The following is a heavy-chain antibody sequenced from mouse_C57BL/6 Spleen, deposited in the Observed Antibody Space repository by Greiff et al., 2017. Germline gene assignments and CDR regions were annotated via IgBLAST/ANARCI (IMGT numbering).Heavy chain of an antibody. CDR2: IYPGDGDT. D-gene: IGHD1-1*01. V-gene: IGHV1-82*01. CDR3: ARYYYYGSRTGYFDV. J-gene: IGHJ1*03. Sequence: QVQLQQSGPELVKPGASVKISCKASGYAFSSSWLNWVKQRPGKGLEWIGRIYPGDGDTNYNGKFKGKATLTAYKSSSTAYMQLSSLTSEDSAVYFCARYYYYGSRTGYFDVWGTGTTVTVSS. CDR1: GYAFSSSW.